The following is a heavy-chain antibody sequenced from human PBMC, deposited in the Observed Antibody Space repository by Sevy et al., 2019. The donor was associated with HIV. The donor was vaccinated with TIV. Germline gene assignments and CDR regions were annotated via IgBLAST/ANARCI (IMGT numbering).Heavy chain of an antibody. CDR3: ARDGGTLTTPGAFDI. CDR1: GGSISSGSYS. Sequence: SETLSLTCTVSGGSISSGSYSWNWIRQPPGKGLEWIGYIYHSGNTYYNPSLKSRLTISVDRSKNQFSLKLSSVTAAETAMYYFARDGGTLTTPGAFDIWGQGTMVTVSS. J-gene: IGHJ3*02. D-gene: IGHD4-17*01. V-gene: IGHV4-30-2*01. CDR2: IYHSGNT.